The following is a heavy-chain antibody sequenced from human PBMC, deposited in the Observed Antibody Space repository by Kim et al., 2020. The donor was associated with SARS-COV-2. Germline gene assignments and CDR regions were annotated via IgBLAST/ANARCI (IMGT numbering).Heavy chain of an antibody. CDR2: FDPEDGET. J-gene: IGHJ5*02. CDR3: ATGPPYCSSTSCQNWFDP. CDR1: GYTLTELS. D-gene: IGHD2-2*01. Sequence: ASVKVSCKVSGYTLTELSMHWVRQAPGKGLEWMGVFDPEDGETIYAQKFQGRVTMTEDTSTDTAYMELSSLRSEDTAVYYCATGPPYCSSTSCQNWFDPWGQGTLVTVSS. V-gene: IGHV1-24*01.